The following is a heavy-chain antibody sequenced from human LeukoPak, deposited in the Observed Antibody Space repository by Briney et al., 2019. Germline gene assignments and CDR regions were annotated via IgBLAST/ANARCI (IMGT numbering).Heavy chain of an antibody. CDR1: GGSISSDY. V-gene: IGHV4-59*01. J-gene: IGHJ4*02. Sequence: SQTLSLTCPVSGGSISSDYWSWIRQPPGKGLEWIGFIYYSGSTNYNPSLKSRVTISVHTSKNQFSLKLSSVTAADTAVYYCASPGIVAAGTDRGFDYWGQGALVTVSS. CDR2: IYYSGST. D-gene: IGHD6-13*01. CDR3: ASPGIVAAGTDRGFDY.